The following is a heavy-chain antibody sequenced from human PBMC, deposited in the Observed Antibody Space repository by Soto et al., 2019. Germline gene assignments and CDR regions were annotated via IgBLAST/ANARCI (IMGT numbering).Heavy chain of an antibody. D-gene: IGHD3-3*01. J-gene: IGHJ4*01. CDR3: VLLGVIYH. CDR2: SNSNSGNS. V-gene: IGHV1-8*01. CDR1: GYTFTSYN. Sequence: ASVKVSCKASGYTFTSYNINWVRQAPGQGLEWVAGSNSNSGNSDHAQKFQGRLTVTRDTSISTAYMELSSLRSDDTAVYYCVLLGVIYHWGPGTLVTVSS.